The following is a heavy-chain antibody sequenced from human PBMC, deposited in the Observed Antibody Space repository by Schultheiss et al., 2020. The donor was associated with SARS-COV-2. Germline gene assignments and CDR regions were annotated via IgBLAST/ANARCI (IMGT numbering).Heavy chain of an antibody. J-gene: IGHJ6*02. D-gene: IGHD4-11*01. CDR2: ISSSSSYI. CDR1: GFSFSDYT. V-gene: IGHV3-21*01. CDR3: ARDDYSNYGMDV. Sequence: GGSLRLSCAATGFSFSDYTMNWVRQAPGKGLEWVSSISSSSSYIYYADPVKGRFTISRDNAKNSLYLQMNSLRAEDTAVYYCARDDYSNYGMDVWGQGTTVTVSS.